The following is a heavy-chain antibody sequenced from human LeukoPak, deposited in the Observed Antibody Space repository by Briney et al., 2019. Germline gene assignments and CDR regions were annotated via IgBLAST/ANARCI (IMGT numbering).Heavy chain of an antibody. D-gene: IGHD3-22*01. CDR1: GGSISSGSYY. CDR2: IYTSGST. J-gene: IGHJ5*01. Sequence: SQTLSLTCTVSGGSISSGSYYWSWTRQPAGKGLEWIGRIYTSGSTNYNPSLKSRVTMSVDTSKNQFSLKLNSVTAADTAVYYCARDSYYYDSSGYSSITPDSWGQGTLVTVSS. V-gene: IGHV4-61*02. CDR3: ARDSYYYDSSGYSSITPDS.